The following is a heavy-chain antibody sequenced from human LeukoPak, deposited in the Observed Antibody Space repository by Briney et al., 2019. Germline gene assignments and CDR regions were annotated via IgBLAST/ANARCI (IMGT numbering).Heavy chain of an antibody. D-gene: IGHD3-3*01. J-gene: IGHJ4*02. CDR2: IKQDGSEK. Sequence: GGSLRLSCAASGFTFSSYWMSWVRQAPGKGLEWVANIKQDGSEKYYVDSVKGRFTISRDNAKNSLYLQMNSLRAEDTAVYYCATGTNYDSLDYWGQGTLVTVSS. V-gene: IGHV3-7*03. CDR3: ATGTNYDSLDY. CDR1: GFTFSSYW.